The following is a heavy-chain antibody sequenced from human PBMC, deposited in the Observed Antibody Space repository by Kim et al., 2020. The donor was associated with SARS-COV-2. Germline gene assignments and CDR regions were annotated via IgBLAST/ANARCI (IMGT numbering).Heavy chain of an antibody. CDR2: ISAYNGNT. D-gene: IGHD3-9*01. CDR1: GYTFTSYG. V-gene: IGHV1-18*01. J-gene: IGHJ4*02. CDR3: ASGPIDILTGYPLDDY. Sequence: ASVKVSCKASGYTFTSYGISWVRQAPGQGLEWMGWISAYNGNTNYAQKLQGRVTMTTDTSTSTAYMELRSLRSDDTAVYYCASGPIDILTGYPLDDYWGQGTLVTVSS.